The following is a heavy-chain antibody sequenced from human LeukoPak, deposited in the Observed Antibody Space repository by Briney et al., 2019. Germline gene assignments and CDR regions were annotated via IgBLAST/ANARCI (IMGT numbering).Heavy chain of an antibody. J-gene: IGHJ5*02. CDR2: INLSGST. CDR1: GGSISSYY. V-gene: IGHV4-34*01. D-gene: IGHD2-2*01. CDR3: ARAEADCSSTSCYINWFDP. Sequence: PSETLSLTCTVSGGSISSYYWSWIRQPPGKGLEWIGEINLSGSTNYNPSLKSRVTISVDTSKNQFSLKLSSVTAADTAVYYCARAEADCSSTSCYINWFDPWGQGTLVTVSS.